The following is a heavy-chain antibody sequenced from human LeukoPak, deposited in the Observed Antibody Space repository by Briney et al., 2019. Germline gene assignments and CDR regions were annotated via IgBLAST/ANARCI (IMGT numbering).Heavy chain of an antibody. V-gene: IGHV4-39*01. Sequence: ASETLSLTCTVSGDSISRSSDYWGWIRQPPGKGPEWIGSVYYIGSTFYNPSLKSRVTMSVDTSKNQFSLKLSSVTAADTAVYYCARRELRYFDWLRDGTYYFDYWGQGTLVTVSS. CDR1: GDSISRSSDY. CDR2: VYYIGST. CDR3: ARRELRYFDWLRDGTYYFDY. J-gene: IGHJ4*02. D-gene: IGHD3-9*01.